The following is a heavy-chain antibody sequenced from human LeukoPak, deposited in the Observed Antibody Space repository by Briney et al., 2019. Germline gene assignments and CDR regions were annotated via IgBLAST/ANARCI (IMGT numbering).Heavy chain of an antibody. CDR1: GYTFTGYY. CDR2: INPNSGGT. CDR3: ARAVGATGTSDY. Sequence: GASVKVSCKASGYTFTGYYMHWVRQAPGQGLEWMGWINPNSGGTNYVQKFQGRVTMTRDTSISTAYMELSRLRSDDTAVYYCARAVGATGTSDYWGQGTLVTVSS. J-gene: IGHJ4*02. D-gene: IGHD1-26*01. V-gene: IGHV1-2*02.